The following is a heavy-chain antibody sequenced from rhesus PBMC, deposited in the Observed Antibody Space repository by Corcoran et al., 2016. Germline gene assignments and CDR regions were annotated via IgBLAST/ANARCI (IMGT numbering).Heavy chain of an antibody. D-gene: IGHD6-19*01. CDR2: IYGSGGST. CDR3: AREGYSSRLDY. J-gene: IGHJ4*01. Sequence: QVQLPASRPGLLKPSATLPPTCGVPGASLSRTYWSCVRQASGQGLAWIGRIYGSGGSTDYNPSLKSRVTISIDTSKNQFSLKLSSVTAADTAVYYCAREGYSSRLDYWGQGVLVTVSS. V-gene: IGHV4S2*01. CDR1: GASLSRTY.